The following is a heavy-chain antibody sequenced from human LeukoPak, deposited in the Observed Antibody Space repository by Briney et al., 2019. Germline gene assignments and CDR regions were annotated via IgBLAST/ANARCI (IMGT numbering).Heavy chain of an antibody. Sequence: ASVKVSCKASGYTFTGYYMHWVRQAPGQGLEWMGWINPNSGGTNYAQKFQGRVTMTRDTSISTAYMELSRLRSDDTAVYYCARGRGYCSSTSCKKDYYYYYYMDVWGKGTTVTVSS. J-gene: IGHJ6*03. CDR1: GYTFTGYY. V-gene: IGHV1-2*02. D-gene: IGHD2-2*01. CDR3: ARGRGYCSSTSCKKDYYYYYYMDV. CDR2: INPNSGGT.